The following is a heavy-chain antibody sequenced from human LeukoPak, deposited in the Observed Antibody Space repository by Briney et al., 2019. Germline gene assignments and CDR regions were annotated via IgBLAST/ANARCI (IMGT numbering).Heavy chain of an antibody. CDR3: ATGHPQSWKQGGLGY. V-gene: IGHV1-2*02. CDR1: GYTFTGYY. CDR2: INPNSGGT. Sequence: GASVKVSCKASGYTFTGYYIHWVRQAPGQGLEWMGWINPNSGGTNYAQKFQGRVTMTRDTSISTAYMELSRLRSDDTAVYYCATGHPQSWKQGGLGYWGQGTLVTVSS. J-gene: IGHJ4*02. D-gene: IGHD1-1*01.